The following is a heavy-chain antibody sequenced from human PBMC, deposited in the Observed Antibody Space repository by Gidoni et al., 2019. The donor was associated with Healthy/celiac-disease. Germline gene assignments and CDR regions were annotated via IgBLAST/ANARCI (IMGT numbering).Heavy chain of an antibody. D-gene: IGHD1-20*01. CDR3: ARGEASAYNWNDWLDY. CDR1: GGTSSSSA. V-gene: IGHV1-69*06. J-gene: IGHJ4*02. Sequence: QVQLVQSGAEAKKPGSSVKVSCKASGGTSSSSAISWVREAPGQGLEWMGGPVPIFGTANYAQKFQCRVTITADKSTGTAYMELSSLRSEDTAVYYCARGEASAYNWNDWLDYWGQGTLVTVSS. CDR2: PVPIFGTA.